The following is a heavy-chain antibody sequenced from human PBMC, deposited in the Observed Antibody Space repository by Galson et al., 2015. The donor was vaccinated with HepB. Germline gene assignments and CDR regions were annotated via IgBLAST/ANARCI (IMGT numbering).Heavy chain of an antibody. CDR2: IRSDGSSI. D-gene: IGHD6-19*01. CDR1: GFTFSSYW. J-gene: IGHJ4*02. Sequence: SLRLSCAASGFTFSSYWMHWVRQAPGKGLVWVSRIRSDGSSINYADSVKGRFTISRDNAKNTLYLQMNSLRVEDTAVYYCARDASEAVAGFPYYFDYWGQGTLVTVSS. CDR3: ARDASEAVAGFPYYFDY. V-gene: IGHV3-74*01.